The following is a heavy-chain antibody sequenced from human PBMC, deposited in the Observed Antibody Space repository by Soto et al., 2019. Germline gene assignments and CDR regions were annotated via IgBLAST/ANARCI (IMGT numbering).Heavy chain of an antibody. D-gene: IGHD2-2*01. J-gene: IGHJ4*02. CDR1: GFTFSSYG. CDR3: ARDLLTCSSTSCSFPSYYFDY. V-gene: IGHV3-33*01. Sequence: QSGGSLRLSCAASGFTFSSYGMHWVRQAPGKGLEWVAVIWYDGSNKYYADSVKGRFTISRDNSKNTLYLQMNSLRAEDTAVYYCARDLLTCSSTSCSFPSYYFDYWGQGTLVTVSS. CDR2: IWYDGSNK.